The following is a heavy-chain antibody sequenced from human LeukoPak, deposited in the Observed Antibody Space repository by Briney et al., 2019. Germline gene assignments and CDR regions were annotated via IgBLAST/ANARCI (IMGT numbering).Heavy chain of an antibody. Sequence: SETLSLTCTVSGGSISSSSYYWGWIRQPPGKGLEWIGEIFHTGSTNYNPSLKSRVTISVDKSKNQFSLKLSSVTAADTAVYYCARANTYYDSSGYSYRDAFDIWGQGTVVTVSS. CDR2: IFHTGST. D-gene: IGHD3-22*01. J-gene: IGHJ3*02. CDR1: GGSISSSSYY. V-gene: IGHV4-39*07. CDR3: ARANTYYDSSGYSYRDAFDI.